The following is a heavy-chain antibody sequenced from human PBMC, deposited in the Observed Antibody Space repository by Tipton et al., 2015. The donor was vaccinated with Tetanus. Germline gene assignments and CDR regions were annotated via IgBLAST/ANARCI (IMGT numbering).Heavy chain of an antibody. D-gene: IGHD2/OR15-2a*01. J-gene: IGHJ4*02. V-gene: IGHV3-9*01. CDR3: ATGATFYQFDY. CDR1: GFSFDDNA. Sequence: SLRLSCAASGFSFDDNATHWVRQAPGMGLEWVSSVSWNSGNIGYAESVKGRFTISRDNAQNSLYLQMNSLRAEDTALYYCATGATFYQFDYWGQGTLVTVSS. CDR2: VSWNSGNI.